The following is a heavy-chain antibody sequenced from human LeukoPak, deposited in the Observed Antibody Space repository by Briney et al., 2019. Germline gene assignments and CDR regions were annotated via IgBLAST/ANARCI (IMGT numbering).Heavy chain of an antibody. Sequence: SVKVSCKASGGTFISYAISWVRQAPGQGLEWMGGIIPIFGTANYAQKFQGRVTMTEDTSTDTAYMELSRLRSEDTAVYYCATGVWTRDAFDIWGQGTMVTVSS. CDR1: GGTFISYA. CDR3: ATGVWTRDAFDI. CDR2: IIPIFGTA. D-gene: IGHD3/OR15-3a*01. V-gene: IGHV1-69*06. J-gene: IGHJ3*02.